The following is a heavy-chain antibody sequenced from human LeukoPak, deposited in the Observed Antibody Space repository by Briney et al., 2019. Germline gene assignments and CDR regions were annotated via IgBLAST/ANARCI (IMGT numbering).Heavy chain of an antibody. CDR3: AHGTMYQLDS. J-gene: IGHJ4*02. V-gene: IGHV3-23*01. Sequence: GGSLRLSCAASGFTFSSHGMSWVRQAPGKGLEWVSGIVGGAGGTYYADSVKGRFTISRDNSRNTLYLQMNSLRAEDAAVYYCAHGTMYQLDSWGQGTLVTVSS. CDR2: IVGGAGGT. CDR1: GFTFSSHG. D-gene: IGHD3-10*02.